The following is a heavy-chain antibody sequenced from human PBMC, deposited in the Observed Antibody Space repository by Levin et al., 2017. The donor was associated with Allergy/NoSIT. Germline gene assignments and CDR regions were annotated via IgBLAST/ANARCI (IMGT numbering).Heavy chain of an antibody. CDR3: ARIRSWELLHYFDY. CDR2: ISSSGSTI. D-gene: IGHD1-26*01. Sequence: GESLKISCAASGFTFSDYYMSWIRQAPGKGLEWVSYISSSGSTIYYADSVKGRFTISRDNAKNSLYLQMNSLRAEDTAVYYCARIRSWELLHYFDYWGQGTLVTVSS. V-gene: IGHV3-11*01. CDR1: GFTFSDYY. J-gene: IGHJ4*02.